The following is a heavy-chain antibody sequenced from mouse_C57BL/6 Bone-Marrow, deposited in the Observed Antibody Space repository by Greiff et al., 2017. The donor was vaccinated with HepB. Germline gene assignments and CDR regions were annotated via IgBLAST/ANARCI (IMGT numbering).Heavy chain of an antibody. J-gene: IGHJ3*01. V-gene: IGHV1-52*01. Sequence: VQLQQPGAELVRPGSSVKLSCKASGYTFTSYRMHWVKQRPIQGLEWIGNIDPSDSETHYNQKFKDKATLTVDKSSSTAYMQLSSLTSEDSAVYYCARGGNYSAWFAYWGQGTLVTVSA. CDR1: GYTFTSYR. CDR3: ARGGNYSAWFAY. CDR2: IDPSDSET. D-gene: IGHD2-1*01.